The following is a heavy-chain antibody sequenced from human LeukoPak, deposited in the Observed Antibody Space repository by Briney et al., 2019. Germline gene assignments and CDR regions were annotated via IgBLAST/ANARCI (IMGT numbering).Heavy chain of an antibody. CDR3: ASGCTRTSCYNAFDI. CDR1: GFRFSDFA. J-gene: IGHJ3*02. D-gene: IGHD2-2*02. Sequence: PGGSLRLSCAASGFRFSDFAMSWVRQGPGKGLEWVSVIYSGGSTYYADSVKGRFTISRDNSKNTLYLQMNSLRAEDTAVYYCASGCTRTSCYNAFDIWGQGTMVTVSS. CDR2: IYSGGST. V-gene: IGHV3-66*02.